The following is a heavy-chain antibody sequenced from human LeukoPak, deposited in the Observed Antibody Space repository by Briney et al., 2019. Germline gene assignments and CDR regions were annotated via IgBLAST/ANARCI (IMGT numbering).Heavy chain of an antibody. CDR2: IYSGGST. Sequence: HSGGSLRLSCAASGFTFSSYGMSWVRQAPGKGLEWVSVIYSGGSTYYADSVKGRFTISRDNSKNTLYLQMNSLRAEDTAVYYCARDSGYEYYFDYWGQGTLVTVSS. CDR3: ARDSGYEYYFDY. J-gene: IGHJ4*02. V-gene: IGHV3-53*01. D-gene: IGHD5-12*01. CDR1: GFTFSSYG.